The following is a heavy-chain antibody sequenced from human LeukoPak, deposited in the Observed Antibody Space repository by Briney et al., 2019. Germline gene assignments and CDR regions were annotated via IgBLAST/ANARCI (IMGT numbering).Heavy chain of an antibody. J-gene: IGHJ5*01. CDR3: ARPPQLIAAAGTYNWFDS. CDR2: INPNSGGT. V-gene: IGHV1-2*02. CDR1: GYTFTGYY. Sequence: ASVKVSCKASGYTFTGYYMHWVRQAPGQGLEWMGWINPNSGGTNYAQRFQGRVTMTRDTSISTAYMELSRLTSDDTAVYYCARPPQLIAAAGTYNWFDSWGQGTLVTVSS. D-gene: IGHD6-13*01.